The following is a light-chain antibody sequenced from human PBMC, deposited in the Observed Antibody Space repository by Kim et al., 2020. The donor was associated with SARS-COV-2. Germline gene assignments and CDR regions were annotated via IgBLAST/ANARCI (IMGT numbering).Light chain of an antibody. V-gene: IGLV2-14*03. J-gene: IGLJ2*01. CDR2: DVD. CDR3: SSYRNNTIVL. Sequence: QSALTQPASVSGSPGHSITISCTGTNSDIGAYNYVSWYQQHPGKAPKLMIYDVDERPSGVSDRFSGSKSGNTASLTISGLQADDEADYYCSSYRNNTIVLFGGGTKVTVL. CDR1: NSDIGAYNY.